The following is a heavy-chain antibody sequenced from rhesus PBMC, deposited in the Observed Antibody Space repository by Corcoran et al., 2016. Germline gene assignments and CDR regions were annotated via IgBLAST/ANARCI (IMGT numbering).Heavy chain of an antibody. CDR3: ARHCPSGYFHFDY. Sequence: QLQLQESGPGLVKPSETLSLTCAVSGGSISSNYWSWIRQPPGKGLEWIGYIGGSSGSPNHNPSRQSRVTISKDTSKNQFALKLSSVSAAETAVYYCARHCPSGYFHFDYWGQGVLVTVSS. CDR1: GGSISSNY. V-gene: IGHV4-165*01. D-gene: IGHD3-28*01. J-gene: IGHJ4*01. CDR2: IGGSSGSP.